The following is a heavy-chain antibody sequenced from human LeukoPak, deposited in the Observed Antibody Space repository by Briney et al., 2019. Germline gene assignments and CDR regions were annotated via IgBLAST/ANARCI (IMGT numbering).Heavy chain of an antibody. J-gene: IGHJ4*02. V-gene: IGHV3-7*01. Sequence: GGSLRLSCAASGFTFSTYWMSWVRQAPGKGLEWVANIKHDGSEKYYVDSVKGRFTISRDNAKNSLYLQMNSLRADDTAVYYCTKVVRIVATPEYYYDYWGQGTLLTVSS. CDR1: GFTFSTYW. D-gene: IGHD5-12*01. CDR2: IKHDGSEK. CDR3: TKVVRIVATPEYYYDY.